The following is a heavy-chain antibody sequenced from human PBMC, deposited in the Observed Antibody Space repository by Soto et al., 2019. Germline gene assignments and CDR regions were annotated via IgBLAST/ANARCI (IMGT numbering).Heavy chain of an antibody. CDR1: GFTFSSYS. V-gene: IGHV3-21*01. D-gene: IGHD4-17*01. CDR3: ARDTVTTSFIDY. Sequence: EVQLVESGGGLVKPGGSLRLSCAASGFTFSSYSMNWVRQAPGKGLEWVSSISSSSSYIYYADSVKGRFTISRDNAKNSLYLQTNSLRAEDTAVYYCARDTVTTSFIDYWGQGTLVTVSS. J-gene: IGHJ4*02. CDR2: ISSSSSYI.